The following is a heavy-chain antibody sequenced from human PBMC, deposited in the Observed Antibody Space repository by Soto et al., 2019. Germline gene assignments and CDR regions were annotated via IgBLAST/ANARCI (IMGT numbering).Heavy chain of an antibody. CDR1: GGSISSGGYY. Sequence: LSLTCTVSGGSISSGGYYWSWIRQHPGKGLEWIGYIYYSGSTYYNPSLKSRVTISVDTSKNQFSLKLSSVTAADTAVYYCARRIVGATTGYFDYWGQGTLVTVSS. V-gene: IGHV4-31*03. CDR3: ARRIVGATTGYFDY. D-gene: IGHD1-26*01. J-gene: IGHJ4*02. CDR2: IYYSGST.